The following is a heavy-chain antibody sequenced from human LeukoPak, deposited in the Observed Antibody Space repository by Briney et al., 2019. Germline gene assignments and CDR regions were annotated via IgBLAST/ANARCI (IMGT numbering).Heavy chain of an antibody. CDR3: AKEVTYGGAAFDV. CDR2: IKQDGSEK. V-gene: IGHV3-7*01. J-gene: IGHJ3*01. Sequence: PGGSLRLSCAASGFTFSSYWMSWVRQAPGKGLEWVANIKQDGSEKYYVDSVKGRFTISRDNAKNSLYLQMNSLRAEDTAVYSCAKEVTYGGAAFDVWGQGTTVTVSS. CDR1: GFTFSSYW. D-gene: IGHD3-10*01.